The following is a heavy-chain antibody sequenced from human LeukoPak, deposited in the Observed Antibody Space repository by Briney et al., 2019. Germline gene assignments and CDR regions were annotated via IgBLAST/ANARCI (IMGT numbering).Heavy chain of an antibody. Sequence: PGGSLRLSCAVSGFTFSSYAMSWVRQAPGKGLEWVSIIYSGGSTYYADSVKGRFTISRDNSKNTLYLQMNSLRAEDTAVYYCARHLSGDDIWGQGTMVTVSS. V-gene: IGHV3-66*04. CDR3: ARHLSGDDI. CDR1: GFTFSSYA. J-gene: IGHJ3*02. D-gene: IGHD4-17*01. CDR2: IYSGGST.